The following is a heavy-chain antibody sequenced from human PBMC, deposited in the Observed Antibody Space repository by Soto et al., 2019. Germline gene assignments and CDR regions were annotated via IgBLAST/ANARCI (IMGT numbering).Heavy chain of an antibody. Sequence: ASVKVSCKASGYSFTFYYLHWVRQAPGQGPEWVGVINPSGGSTSYAQKFQGRVTMTRDTSTSAVYMDLDSLTSEDTAVFYCARAPAYGETYYFDYWGQGTLVPVSS. J-gene: IGHJ4*02. V-gene: IGHV1-46*01. CDR1: GYSFTFYY. D-gene: IGHD4-17*01. CDR3: ARAPAYGETYYFDY. CDR2: INPSGGST.